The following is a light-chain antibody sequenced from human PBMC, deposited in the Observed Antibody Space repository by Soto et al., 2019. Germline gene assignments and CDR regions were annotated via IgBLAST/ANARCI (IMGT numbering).Light chain of an antibody. CDR2: AAS. CDR1: QGIRND. J-gene: IGKJ3*01. CDR3: QQLNTFPPLFT. V-gene: IGKV1-17*01. Sequence: IQMTQSPSSLSASVGDRVTITCRASQGIRNDLAWYQQKTGKAPKLLIYAASTLQSGVPSRFSGSRSGTEFTLKISSLQPEDFATYFCQQLNTFPPLFTFGHGTKVDI.